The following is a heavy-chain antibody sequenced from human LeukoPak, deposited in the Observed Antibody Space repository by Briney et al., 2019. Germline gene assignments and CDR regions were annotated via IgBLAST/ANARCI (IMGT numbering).Heavy chain of an antibody. Sequence: GESLKISCKGSGYSFNTYWIGWLRPMPGKGHEWMGVIYPGDSDTRYSPSFQGQVTISADKSISTAYLQWSSLKASDTAMYYCARRGDLSYNWFDPWGQGTLVTVSS. CDR3: ARRGDLSYNWFDP. V-gene: IGHV5-51*01. J-gene: IGHJ5*02. CDR2: IYPGDSDT. CDR1: GYSFNTYW. D-gene: IGHD3-16*01.